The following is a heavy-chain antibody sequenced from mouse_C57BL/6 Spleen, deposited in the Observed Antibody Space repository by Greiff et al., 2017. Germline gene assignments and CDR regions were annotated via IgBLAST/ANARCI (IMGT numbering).Heavy chain of an antibody. CDR3: AREENYSCYAMEY. CDR2: INPSNGGT. Sequence: VQLQQPGTELVKPGASVKLSCKASGYTFTSYWMHWVKQRPGQGLEWIGNINPSNGGTNYNEKFKSKATLTVDTSSSTASMQLSSLTAEYSAVYYCAREENYSCYAMEYWGQGTSVTVSS. CDR1: GYTFTSYW. V-gene: IGHV1-53*01. D-gene: IGHD2-12*01. J-gene: IGHJ4*01.